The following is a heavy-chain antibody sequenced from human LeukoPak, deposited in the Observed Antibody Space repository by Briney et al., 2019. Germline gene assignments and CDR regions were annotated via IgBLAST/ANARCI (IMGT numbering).Heavy chain of an antibody. Sequence: GRSLRLSCAASGFTFSSYAMHWVRQAPGKGLEWVAVISYDGSNKYYADSVKGRFTISRDNSKNTLYLQMNSLRAEDTAVYYCARDPYYYDSSGYPTLDYWGQGTLVTVSS. V-gene: IGHV3-30*04. J-gene: IGHJ4*02. CDR2: ISYDGSNK. CDR3: ARDPYYYDSSGYPTLDY. CDR1: GFTFSSYA. D-gene: IGHD3-22*01.